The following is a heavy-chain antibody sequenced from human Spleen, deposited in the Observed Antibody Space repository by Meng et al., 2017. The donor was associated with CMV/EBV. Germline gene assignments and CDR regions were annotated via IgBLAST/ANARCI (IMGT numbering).Heavy chain of an antibody. CDR1: GFTFSDYY. CDR3: ARAYNVPGWFDP. J-gene: IGHJ5*02. CDR2: ISGSGSTM. V-gene: IGHV3-11*01. D-gene: IGHD1-14*01. Sequence: CVASGFTFSDYYMTWIRQAPGKGLEWVSYISGSGSTMYYADSVKGRFTISRDNAKNSLDLQMNSLRVEDTALYYCARAYNVPGWFDPWGQGTLVTVSS.